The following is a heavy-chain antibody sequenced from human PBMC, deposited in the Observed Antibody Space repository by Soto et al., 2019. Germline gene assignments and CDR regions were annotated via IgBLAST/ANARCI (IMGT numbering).Heavy chain of an antibody. CDR1: SGTISSGGYY. CDR3: AREPVI. Sequence: QVQLQESGPGLVKPSQTLSLTCTVSSGTISSGGYYWSWIRQHPGKVLECIGYIYYSGSHYYNPSRKMLVTISVDKYKIPFSLKLSSVTAANTTVYYCAREPVIWVQGTLVTVSS. CDR2: IYYSGSH. J-gene: IGHJ4*02. D-gene: IGHD3-10*01. V-gene: IGHV4-31*01.